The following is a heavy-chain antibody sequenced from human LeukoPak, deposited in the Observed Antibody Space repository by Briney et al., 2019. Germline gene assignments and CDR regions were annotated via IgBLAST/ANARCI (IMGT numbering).Heavy chain of an antibody. CDR3: ARRGDCTNGVCRSYWYFDL. Sequence: PSETPSLTCTVSGGSISSYYWSWIRQPAGKGLEWIGRIYTSGSTNYNPSLKSRVTMSVDTSKNQFSLKLSSVTAADTAVYYCARRGDCTNGVCRSYWYFDLWGRGTLVTVSS. CDR1: GGSISSYY. D-gene: IGHD2-8*01. CDR2: IYTSGST. V-gene: IGHV4-4*07. J-gene: IGHJ2*01.